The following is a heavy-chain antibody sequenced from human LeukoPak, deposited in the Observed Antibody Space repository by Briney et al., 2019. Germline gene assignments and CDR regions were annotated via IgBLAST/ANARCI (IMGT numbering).Heavy chain of an antibody. CDR2: IRYDGSNK. CDR1: GFTFSSYG. CDR3: ARDLTVTTGPYWYFDL. D-gene: IGHD4-17*01. V-gene: IGHV3-30*02. Sequence: GGSLRLSCAASGFTFSSYGMHWVRQALGKGLEWVAFIRYDGSNKYYADSVKGRFTISRDNSKNTLYLQMNSLRAEDTAVYYCARDLTVTTGPYWYFDLWGRGTLVTVSS. J-gene: IGHJ2*01.